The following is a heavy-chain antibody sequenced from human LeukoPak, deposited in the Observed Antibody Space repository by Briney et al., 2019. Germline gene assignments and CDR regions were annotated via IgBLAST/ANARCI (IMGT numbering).Heavy chain of an antibody. J-gene: IGHJ4*02. CDR2: IKQDGSEK. D-gene: IGHD4-17*01. CDR3: ARVYYGDYGYFDY. Sequence: GGSLRLSCAASGFTFSSYWMSWVRQAPGKGLEWVANIKQDGSEKYYVDSVKGRFSISRDNAKNSLYLQMNSLRAEDTAVYYCARVYYGDYGYFDYWGQGTLVTVSS. CDR1: GFTFSSYW. V-gene: IGHV3-7*01.